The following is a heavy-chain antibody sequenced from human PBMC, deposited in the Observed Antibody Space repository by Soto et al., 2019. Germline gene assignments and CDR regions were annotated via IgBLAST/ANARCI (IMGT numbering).Heavy chain of an antibody. CDR3: ARDIEYSSSSGYY. D-gene: IGHD6-6*01. Sequence: QVQLVESGGGVVQPGRSLRLSCAASGFTFSSYAMHWVRQAPGKGLEWVAVISYDGSNKYYADSVKGRFTISRDNSKNTLYLQMNSLRAEDTAVYYCARDIEYSSSSGYYWGQGTLVTVSS. CDR2: ISYDGSNK. J-gene: IGHJ4*02. V-gene: IGHV3-30-3*01. CDR1: GFTFSSYA.